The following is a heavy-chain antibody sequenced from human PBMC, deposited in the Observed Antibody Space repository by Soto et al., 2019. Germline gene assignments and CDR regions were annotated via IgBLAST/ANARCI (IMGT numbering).Heavy chain of an antibody. CDR1: GGSISSGGYY. D-gene: IGHD1-26*01. Sequence: SETLSLTCTVSGGSISSGGYYWSWIRQHPGKGPEWIGYIYYSGSTYYNPSLKSRVTISVDTSKNQFSLKLSSVTAADTAVYYCAREWVGYYYYYGMDVWGQGTTVTV. CDR2: IYYSGST. CDR3: AREWVGYYYYYGMDV. V-gene: IGHV4-31*03. J-gene: IGHJ6*02.